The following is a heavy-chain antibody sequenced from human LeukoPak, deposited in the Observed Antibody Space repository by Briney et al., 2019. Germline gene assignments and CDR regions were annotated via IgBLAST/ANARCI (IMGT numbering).Heavy chain of an antibody. J-gene: IGHJ6*02. Sequence: PGGSLRLSCTASGFSISRYTMSWVRQAPGKGLEWVSSISGSDGDTFHADSVKGRFTISRDNSKNTLYLQMNSLRAEDTAVYYCARECYDFWSGYRPPQNYYYYYGMDVWGQGTTVTVSS. CDR3: ARECYDFWSGYRPPQNYYYYYGMDV. V-gene: IGHV3-23*01. CDR2: ISGSDGDT. CDR1: GFSISRYT. D-gene: IGHD3-3*01.